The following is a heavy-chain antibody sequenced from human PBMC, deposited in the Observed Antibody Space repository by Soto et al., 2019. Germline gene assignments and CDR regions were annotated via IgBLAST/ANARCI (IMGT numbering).Heavy chain of an antibody. D-gene: IGHD1-26*01. CDR1: GFIFSDHY. CDR2: IKNKANSYTT. V-gene: IGHV3-72*01. CDR3: TRISLVGATWGRYFDY. Sequence: VQLVESGGGLVQPGGSLRLSCAASGFIFSDHYMDWVRQAPGKGLEWVGRIKNKANSYTTEYAESVKGRFTISRDDSKDSLYLQMNSLKTEDTAVYYCTRISLVGATWGRYFDYWGQGTLLTVSS. J-gene: IGHJ4*02.